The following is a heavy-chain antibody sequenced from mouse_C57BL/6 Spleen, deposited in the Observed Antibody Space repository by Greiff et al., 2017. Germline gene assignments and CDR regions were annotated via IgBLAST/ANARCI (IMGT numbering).Heavy chain of an antibody. Sequence: EVKVVESGGGLVQPGGSLKLSCAASGFTFSDYYMYWVRQTPEKRLEWVAYISNGGGSTYYPDTVKGRFTISRDNAKNTLYLQMSRLKSEDTAMYYCARQALDGYRYFDVWGTGTTVTVSS. CDR1: GFTFSDYY. J-gene: IGHJ1*03. D-gene: IGHD2-3*01. CDR2: ISNGGGST. CDR3: ARQALDGYRYFDV. V-gene: IGHV5-12*01.